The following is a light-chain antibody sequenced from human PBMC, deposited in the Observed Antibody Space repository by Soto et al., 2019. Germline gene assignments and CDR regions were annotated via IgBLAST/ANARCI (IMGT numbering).Light chain of an antibody. CDR3: QQYGSSPLT. CDR1: QSVSSY. V-gene: IGKV3-20*01. J-gene: IGKJ2*01. Sequence: EIVLTQSPATLSLSPGERATLSCRASQSVSSYLAWYQQKAGQAPGLLIYGASSRATGIPDRFSGSGSGTDFTLTISRLEPEDFAVYYCQQYGSSPLTFGQGTKLEIK. CDR2: GAS.